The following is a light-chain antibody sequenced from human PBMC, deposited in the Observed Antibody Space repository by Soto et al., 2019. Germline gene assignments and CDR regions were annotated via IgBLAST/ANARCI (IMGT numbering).Light chain of an antibody. CDR1: QRITNNF. Sequence: EIVLTQSPVTLSLSPGERATLSCRASQRITNNFLAWFHQKAGLAPRLLIYGASTKASGVPDRFSGGGSGTDFVLTISRLEPEDFAVYYWQQYGRSPFTFGRGTKLQI. V-gene: IGKV3-20*01. CDR2: GAS. J-gene: IGKJ2*01. CDR3: QQYGRSPFT.